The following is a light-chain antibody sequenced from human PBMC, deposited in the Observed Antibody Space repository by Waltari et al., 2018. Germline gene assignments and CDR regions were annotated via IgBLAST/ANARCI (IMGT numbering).Light chain of an antibody. CDR2: ENS. CDR3: AAWDDGLRGPA. V-gene: IGLV1-47*01. J-gene: IGLJ2*01. CDR1: HSKIGRNF. Sequence: QSVLTQSPSVSETPGQTITISCSGSHSKIGRNFVNWYQQVPGTAPKLLIYENSQRPTGVPDRFSASKSGTSASLAISGLQSQDEADYYCAAWDDGLRGPAFGGGTKVTVL.